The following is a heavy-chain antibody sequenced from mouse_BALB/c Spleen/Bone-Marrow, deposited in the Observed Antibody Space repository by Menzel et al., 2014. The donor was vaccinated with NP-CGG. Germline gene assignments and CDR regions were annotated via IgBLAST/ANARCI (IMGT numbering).Heavy chain of an antibody. Sequence: GSELVRPGASVKLSCKASGYTFTSYWMHWVKQRPGQGLEWIGNIYPGSGSTNYDEEFKNKATLTVDTPSSTAYMQLSSLTSEDSAVYYCTRSPITTVVAETMDYWGQGTSVTVSS. CDR1: GYTFTSYW. V-gene: IGHV1S22*01. CDR3: TRSPITTVVAETMDY. J-gene: IGHJ4*01. D-gene: IGHD1-1*01. CDR2: IYPGSGST.